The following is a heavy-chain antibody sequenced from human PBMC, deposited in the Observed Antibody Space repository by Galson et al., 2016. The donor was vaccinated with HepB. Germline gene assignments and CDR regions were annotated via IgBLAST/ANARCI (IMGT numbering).Heavy chain of an antibody. Sequence: SLRLSCAASGFSFSDYSMNWVRQAPGKGLEWVSSISYSSGSDIYYADSVKGRFTISRDNAKNSMDLQMNSLRAEDTAVYFCARGESIWKYFSPPYEMDVWGQGTTVTVSS. V-gene: IGHV3-21*01. J-gene: IGHJ6*02. CDR1: GFSFSDYS. D-gene: IGHD3-3*02. CDR3: ARGESIWKYFSPPYEMDV. CDR2: ISYSSGSDI.